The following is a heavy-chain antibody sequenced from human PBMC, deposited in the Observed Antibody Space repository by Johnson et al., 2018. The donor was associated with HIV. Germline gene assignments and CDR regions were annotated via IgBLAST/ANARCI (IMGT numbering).Heavy chain of an antibody. J-gene: IGHJ3*02. CDR3: ARAIAPYTYYLEGDALDI. V-gene: IGHV3-30*02. CDR2: IRYDGSNK. CDR1: GFTFSSYG. D-gene: IGHD4-11*01. Sequence: QVQLVESGGGLVQPGGSLRLSCAASGFTFSSYGMLWVRQAPGKGLEWVAFIRYDGSNKYYADSVKGRFTISRDNSKNTLYLQMNSLGPGDTAVYYCARAIAPYTYYLEGDALDIWGQGTVVTVSS.